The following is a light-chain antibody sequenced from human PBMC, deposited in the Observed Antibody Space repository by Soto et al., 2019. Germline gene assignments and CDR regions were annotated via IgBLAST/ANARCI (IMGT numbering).Light chain of an antibody. V-gene: IGKV3-20*01. CDR3: QHYGTSTWT. CDR1: QSIRSSY. Sequence: EIVLTQSPGTLSLSPGEGATLSCRASQSIRSSYLAWYQQKSGQAPRLLIYGASNRATGIPDRFSGSGSGTDFTLTISRLEPEDFAVYYCQHYGTSTWTFGQGTKVEIK. J-gene: IGKJ1*01. CDR2: GAS.